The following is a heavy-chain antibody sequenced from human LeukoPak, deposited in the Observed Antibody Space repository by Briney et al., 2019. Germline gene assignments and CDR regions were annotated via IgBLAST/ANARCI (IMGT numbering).Heavy chain of an antibody. V-gene: IGHV4-59*08. D-gene: IGHD6-19*01. CDR3: VRRDPGWNYFDY. Sequence: SETLSLTCAVSGGSINSHYWGWIRQPPGKGLQWIGDIFYTGRNNYNPSHKSRVTISLDTSKDHLSLHLTSVLAADTAIYYCVRRDPGWNYFDYWGQGILVTVSS. J-gene: IGHJ4*02. CDR2: IFYTGRN. CDR1: GGSINSHY.